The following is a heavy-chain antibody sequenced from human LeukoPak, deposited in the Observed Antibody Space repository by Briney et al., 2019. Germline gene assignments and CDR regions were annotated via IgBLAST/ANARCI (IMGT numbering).Heavy chain of an antibody. V-gene: IGHV3-21*01. Sequence: GGSLRLSCAASGFTFSNYAMSWVRQAPGKGLEGVSSISSSSSYIYYADSVKGRFTISRDNAKHSLYLQMNSLRAEDTAVYYCARGRTLFGPRYMDVWGKGTTVTVSS. CDR3: ARGRTLFGPRYMDV. CDR1: GFTFSNYA. CDR2: ISSSSSYI. D-gene: IGHD3-16*01. J-gene: IGHJ6*03.